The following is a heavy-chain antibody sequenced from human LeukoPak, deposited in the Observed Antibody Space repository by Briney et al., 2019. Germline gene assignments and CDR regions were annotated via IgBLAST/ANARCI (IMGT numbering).Heavy chain of an antibody. CDR1: GYSISSGYY. CDR3: ARGPVVTAIYYFDY. Sequence: SETLSLTCTVSGYSISSGYYWGWIRQPPGKGLEWIGSIYHSGSTYYNPSLKSRVTISVDTSKNQFSLKLSSVTAADTAVYYCARGPVVTAIYYFDYWGQGTLVTVSS. D-gene: IGHD2-21*02. CDR2: IYHSGST. V-gene: IGHV4-38-2*02. J-gene: IGHJ4*02.